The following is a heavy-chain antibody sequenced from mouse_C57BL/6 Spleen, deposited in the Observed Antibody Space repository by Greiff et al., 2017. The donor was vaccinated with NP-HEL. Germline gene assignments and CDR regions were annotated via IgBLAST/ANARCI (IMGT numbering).Heavy chain of an antibody. CDR2: ISSGGSYT. D-gene: IGHD1-1*01. J-gene: IGHJ2*01. CDR1: GFTFSSYG. Sequence: EVKLVESGGDLVKPGGSLKLSCAASGFTFSSYGMSWVRQTPDKRLEWVATISSGGSYTYYPDSVKGRFTISRDNAKNTLYLQMSSLKSEDTAMYYCARPSADYYGSSYFDYWGQGTTLTVSS. V-gene: IGHV5-6*01. CDR3: ARPSADYYGSSYFDY.